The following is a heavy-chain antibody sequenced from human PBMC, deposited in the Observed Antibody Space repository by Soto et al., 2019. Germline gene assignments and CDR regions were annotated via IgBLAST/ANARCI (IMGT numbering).Heavy chain of an antibody. D-gene: IGHD3-3*01. CDR3: TTGFIDGFLEWFDAFDI. Sequence: GGSLRLSCAASGFTFSNAWMSWVRQAPGKGLEWVGRIKSKTDGGTTDYAAPVKGRFTISRDDSKNTLYLQMNSLKTEDTAVYYCTTGFIDGFLEWFDAFDIWGQGTMVTVSS. CDR1: GFTFSNAW. J-gene: IGHJ3*02. V-gene: IGHV3-15*01. CDR2: IKSKTDGGTT.